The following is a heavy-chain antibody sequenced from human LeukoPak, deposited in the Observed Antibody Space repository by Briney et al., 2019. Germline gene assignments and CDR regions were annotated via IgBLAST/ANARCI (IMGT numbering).Heavy chain of an antibody. CDR1: EFDFSSHA. CDR3: ARGLRFDP. CDR2: ISISGSKT. Sequence: GGSLRLSCAASEFDFSSHAMTWVRQAPGKGLEWVSAISISGSKTYYAGSVKGRFTISRENAKNSLYLQMNSLRAEDTAVYCCARGLRFDPWGQGTLVTVSS. V-gene: IGHV3-23*01. J-gene: IGHJ5*02.